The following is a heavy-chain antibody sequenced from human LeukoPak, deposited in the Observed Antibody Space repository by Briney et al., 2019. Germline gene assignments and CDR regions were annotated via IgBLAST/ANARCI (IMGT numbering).Heavy chain of an antibody. D-gene: IGHD2-2*01. V-gene: IGHV3-30*18. CDR2: ISYDGSNK. CDR1: GFTFSSYG. Sequence: GGSLRLSCAASGFTFSSYGMHWVRQAPGKGLEWVAVISYDGSNKYYADSVKGRFTISRGNSKNTLYLQMNSLRAEDTAVYYCAKGAVVPNPYYYGMDVWGQGTTVTVSS. CDR3: AKGAVVPNPYYYGMDV. J-gene: IGHJ6*02.